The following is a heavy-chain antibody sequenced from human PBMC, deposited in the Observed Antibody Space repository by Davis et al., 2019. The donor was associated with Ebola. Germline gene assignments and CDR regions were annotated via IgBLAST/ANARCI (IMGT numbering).Heavy chain of an antibody. V-gene: IGHV3-30*18. CDR3: AKVSEEPYYYYGMDV. D-gene: IGHD1-26*01. CDR1: GFTFSSYG. CDR2: ISYDGSNK. J-gene: IGHJ6*04. Sequence: GESLKISCAASGFTFSSYGMHWVRQAPGKGLEWVAVISYDGSNKYYADSVKGRFTISRDNSKNTLYLQMNSLRAEDTAVYYCAKVSEEPYYYYGMDVWGKGTTVTVSS.